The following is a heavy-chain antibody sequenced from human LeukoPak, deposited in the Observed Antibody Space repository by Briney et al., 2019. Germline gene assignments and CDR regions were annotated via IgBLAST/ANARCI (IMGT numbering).Heavy chain of an antibody. V-gene: IGHV4-59*08. J-gene: IGHJ3*02. Sequence: SETLSLTCSVSIGSISSSYYWSWIRQPPGKGLEWIGYIYYSGSTNYNPSLKSRVTISVDTSKNQFSLKLSSVTAADTAVYYCAGHPYRYGSGSYYHDAFDIWGQGTMVTVSS. CDR2: IYYSGST. CDR3: AGHPYRYGSGSYYHDAFDI. CDR1: IGSISSSYY. D-gene: IGHD3-10*01.